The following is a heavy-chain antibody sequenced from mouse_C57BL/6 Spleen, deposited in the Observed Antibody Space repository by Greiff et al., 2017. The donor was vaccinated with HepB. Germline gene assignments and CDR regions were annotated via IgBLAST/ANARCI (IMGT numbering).Heavy chain of an antibody. J-gene: IGHJ3*01. Sequence: EVQGVESGGGLVKPGGSLKLSCAASGFTFSDYGMHWVRQAPEKGLEWVAYISSGSSTIYYADTVKGRFTISRDNAKNTLFLQMSSLRSEDTAMYYCARPYGSYDPAWFAYWGQGTLVTVSA. CDR2: ISSGSSTI. V-gene: IGHV5-17*01. CDR3: ARPYGSYDPAWFAY. D-gene: IGHD1-1*02. CDR1: GFTFSDYG.